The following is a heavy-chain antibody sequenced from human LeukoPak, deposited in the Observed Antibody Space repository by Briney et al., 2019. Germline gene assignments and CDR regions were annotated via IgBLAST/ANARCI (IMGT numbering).Heavy chain of an antibody. Sequence: PGGSLRLSCAASGLSFSIYAMTWVRQGPGKGLELISGINGRDNGTWYADSVKGRFTISRDNSKNTLYLQMNALTGDDTAVYYCAKGFYHYFGSGSYTLDFWGRGTQVTVSS. D-gene: IGHD3-10*01. V-gene: IGHV3-23*01. J-gene: IGHJ4*02. CDR3: AKGFYHYFGSGSYTLDF. CDR2: INGRDNGT. CDR1: GLSFSIYA.